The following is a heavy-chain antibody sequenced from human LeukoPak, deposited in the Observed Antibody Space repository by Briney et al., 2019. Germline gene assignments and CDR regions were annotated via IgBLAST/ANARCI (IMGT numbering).Heavy chain of an antibody. D-gene: IGHD1-1*01. CDR1: GFTFDDYT. J-gene: IGHJ4*02. Sequence: GGSLRLSCAASGFTFDDYTMHWVRQAPGRGLEWVSLTTYDGGSAFYADSVRGRFTISRDNSRNSLFLQMNGLRTEDTALYYCATERQKYFDYWGQGTLVTVSS. V-gene: IGHV3-43*01. CDR2: TTYDGGSA. CDR3: ATERQKYFDY.